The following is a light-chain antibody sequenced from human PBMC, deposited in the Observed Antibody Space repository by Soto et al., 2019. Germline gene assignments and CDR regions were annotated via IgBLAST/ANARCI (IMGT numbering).Light chain of an antibody. CDR1: QNIDTY. CDR2: AAS. CDR3: QQSHTTPYT. J-gene: IGKJ2*01. Sequence: DIQMTQSPSSLSASFGDRVTLTCRASQNIDTYLNWYQQKPGTAPKLLMYAASSLHSGVPSRFSGSGSGTDFTLTISRLHPEDVANYDCQQSHTTPYTFGQGTKLEI. V-gene: IGKV1-39*01.